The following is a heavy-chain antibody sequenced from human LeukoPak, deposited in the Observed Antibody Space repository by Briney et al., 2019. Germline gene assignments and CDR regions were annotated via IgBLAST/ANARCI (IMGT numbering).Heavy chain of an antibody. CDR2: ISPTGTII. J-gene: IGHJ6*03. Sequence: GGSLRLSCAASGFTFSDDFMSWIRQSPGKGLEWISHISPTGTIINYADSVKDRFTISRDNAKNSVFLQMNSLRAEDAAVYYCTRRGYYYMDVWGKGTTVTVSS. CDR1: GFTFSDDF. V-gene: IGHV3-11*01. CDR3: TRRGYYYMDV.